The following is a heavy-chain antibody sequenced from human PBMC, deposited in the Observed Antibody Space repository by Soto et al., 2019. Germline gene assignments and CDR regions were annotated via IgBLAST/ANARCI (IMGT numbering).Heavy chain of an antibody. CDR3: ARQAVATDFDY. CDR1: GFTFNSYS. J-gene: IGHJ4*02. Sequence: GGSLRLSCAASGFTFNSYSMDWVRQAPGKGLEWVSYITNSDSTRKYADSVKGRFTISRDNVQNSLYLQMNSLRAEDTAVYHCARQAVATDFDYWGQGTLVTVSS. CDR2: ITNSDSTR. V-gene: IGHV3-48*01. D-gene: IGHD2-15*01.